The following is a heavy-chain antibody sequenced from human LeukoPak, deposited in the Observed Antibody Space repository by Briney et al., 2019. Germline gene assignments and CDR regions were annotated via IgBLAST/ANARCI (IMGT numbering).Heavy chain of an antibody. J-gene: IGHJ3*02. D-gene: IGHD1-1*01. V-gene: IGHV1-46*04. CDR3: ARAQTRLEVLAFDI. CDR2: IYPSVGST. Sequence: ASVTVSFKSSGYTFTSCYMHWVRQAPGQGLEWVGLIYPSVGSTSYARKLQGRDTISRDMTTSTVYMGLSRLRALSTAVYYSARAQTRLEVLAFDIWGQGKMVTVSS. CDR1: GYTFTSCY.